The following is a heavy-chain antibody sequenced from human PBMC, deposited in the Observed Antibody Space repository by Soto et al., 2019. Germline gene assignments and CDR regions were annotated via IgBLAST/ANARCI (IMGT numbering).Heavy chain of an antibody. Sequence: QVQLVQSGAEVRKPGASVKVTCKASGYTFTRFYLHWVRQAPGQGLEWIGIINPTDGGTSYGQKFQGRVTMTRDTSTSTVYMDLSGLRSEDTAVYFCARDQQSSIEGATHDAFNILGQGTMVTVSS. D-gene: IGHD1-26*01. CDR3: ARDQQSSIEGATHDAFNI. CDR2: INPTDGGT. J-gene: IGHJ3*02. V-gene: IGHV1-46*01. CDR1: GYTFTRFY.